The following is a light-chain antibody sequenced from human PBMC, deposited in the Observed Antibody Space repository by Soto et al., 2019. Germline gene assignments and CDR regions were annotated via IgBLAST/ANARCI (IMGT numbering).Light chain of an antibody. CDR1: INDVGGYNY. V-gene: IGLV2-8*01. CDR3: CSYAGHTNVL. Sequence: QSALTQPPSASGSPGQSVTISCTGTINDVGGYNYVSWYQHYPGEAPKLMIYEVVKRPSGVPDRFSGYKSGNTASLTVSGLQAEDEADYYCCSYAGHTNVLFGGGTKLTVL. J-gene: IGLJ2*01. CDR2: EVV.